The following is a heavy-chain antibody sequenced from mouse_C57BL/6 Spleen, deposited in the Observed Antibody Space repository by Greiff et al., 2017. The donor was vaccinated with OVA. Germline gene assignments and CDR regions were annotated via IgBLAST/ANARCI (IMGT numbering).Heavy chain of an antibody. D-gene: IGHD2-3*01. V-gene: IGHV5-6*01. CDR2: ISSGGSYT. CDR1: GFTFSSYG. Sequence: EVKLMESGGDLVKPGGSLKLSCAASGFTFSSYGMSWVRQTPDKRLEWVATISSGGSYTYYPDSVKGRFTISRDNAKNTLYLQMSSLKSEDTAMYYCARQRDDGYYGYFDVWGTGTTVTVSS. J-gene: IGHJ1*03. CDR3: ARQRDDGYYGYFDV.